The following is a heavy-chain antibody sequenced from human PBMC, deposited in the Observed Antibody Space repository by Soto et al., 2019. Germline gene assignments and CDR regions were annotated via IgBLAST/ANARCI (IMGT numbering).Heavy chain of an antibody. CDR3: AKDPYYYDSSGYYPGYFDY. Sequence: GGSLRLSCAASGFTFSSYAMHWVRQAPGKGLEWVAVISYDGSNKYYADSVKGRFTISRDNSKNTLYLQMNSLRAEDTAVYYCAKDPYYYDSSGYYPGYFDYWGQGTLVTVSS. J-gene: IGHJ4*02. CDR1: GFTFSSYA. V-gene: IGHV3-30-3*01. CDR2: ISYDGSNK. D-gene: IGHD3-22*01.